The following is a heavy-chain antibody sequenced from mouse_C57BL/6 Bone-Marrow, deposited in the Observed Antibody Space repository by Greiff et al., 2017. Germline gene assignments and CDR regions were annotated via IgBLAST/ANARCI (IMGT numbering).Heavy chain of an antibody. CDR2: INPYNGGT. CDR3: ARGDYDGVYYSMDV. J-gene: IGHJ4*01. V-gene: IGHV1-19*01. Sequence: VQRQQSGPVLVKPGASVKMSCKAYGYTFTDYDMTWVKKSHGKSLEWIGVINPYNGGTSYNQTFKSKVTLSVDTSSSTAYMDLNSLTSEDSAVYYCARGDYDGVYYSMDVWGPGTSVTVSS. CDR1: GYTFTDYD. D-gene: IGHD2-4*01.